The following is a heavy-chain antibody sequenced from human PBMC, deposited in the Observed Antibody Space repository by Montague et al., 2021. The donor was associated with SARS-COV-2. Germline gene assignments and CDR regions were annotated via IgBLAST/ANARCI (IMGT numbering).Heavy chain of an antibody. Sequence: SETLSLTCTVSAGSIGTNSYYWAWIRQPPGKGLEWIGSISYSGSTYFNPSLESQLTMSVDTSKNHFSLKLSSVTAADTAVYYCARLWDFYGSGSYKNSWFDPWGQGTRVTVSS. CDR1: AGSIGTNSYY. D-gene: IGHD3-10*01. CDR2: ISYSGST. J-gene: IGHJ5*02. V-gene: IGHV4-39*02. CDR3: ARLWDFYGSGSYKNSWFDP.